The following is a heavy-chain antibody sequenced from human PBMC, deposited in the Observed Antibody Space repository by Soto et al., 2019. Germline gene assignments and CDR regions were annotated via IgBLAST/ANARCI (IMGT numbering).Heavy chain of an antibody. CDR1: GYTFTSYG. Sequence: ASVKVSCKASGYTFTSYGISWVRQAPGQGLEWMGRISAYNGNTNYAQKLQGRVTMTTDTSTSTAYMELRSLRSDDTAVYYCARVIAAAGTHFGDYSYGMDVWGQGTTVTVSS. J-gene: IGHJ6*02. CDR2: ISAYNGNT. D-gene: IGHD6-13*01. V-gene: IGHV1-18*01. CDR3: ARVIAAAGTHFGDYSYGMDV.